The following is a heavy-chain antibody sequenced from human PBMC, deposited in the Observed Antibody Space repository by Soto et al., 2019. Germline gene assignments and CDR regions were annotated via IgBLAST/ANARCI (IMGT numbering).Heavy chain of an antibody. Sequence: QVQLQESGPGLVKPSGTLSLTCAVSGGSISSSNWWSWVRQPPGKGLEGIGEIYHSGCTNYNPSLKSRVTISVDKSKHQFSLKLSSVTAADTAVYYCARAAMGGSSWPFDYWGQGTLVTVSS. J-gene: IGHJ4*02. CDR3: ARAAMGGSSWPFDY. CDR1: GGSISSSNW. V-gene: IGHV4-4*02. CDR2: IYHSGCT. D-gene: IGHD6-13*01.